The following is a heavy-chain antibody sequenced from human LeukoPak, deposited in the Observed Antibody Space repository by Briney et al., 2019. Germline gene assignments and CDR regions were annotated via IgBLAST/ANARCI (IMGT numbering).Heavy chain of an antibody. CDR2: ITQDGSEA. CDR3: RTVTTFDY. Sequence: PGGSLRLSCAASGLTFSHFWMSWVRQTPGKGLEWVAEITQDGSEAFYVDSVKGRFTIFRDNAKDSLYLQMNSLRAEDTAVYYCRTVTTFDYWGQGTLVTVSS. D-gene: IGHD4-17*01. J-gene: IGHJ4*02. CDR1: GLTFSHFW. V-gene: IGHV3-7*01.